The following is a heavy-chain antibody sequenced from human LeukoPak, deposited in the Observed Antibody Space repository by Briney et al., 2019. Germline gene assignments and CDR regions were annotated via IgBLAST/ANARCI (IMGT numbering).Heavy chain of an antibody. CDR2: ISAYNGNT. Sequence: ASVKVACKASGYTFTSYGISWVRQAPGQGLEWMGWISAYNGNTNYAQKLQGRVTMTTDTSTSTAYMELRSLRSDDTAVYYCARGARPVLRFLEWLSDYMDVWGKGTTVTVSS. J-gene: IGHJ6*03. CDR3: ARGARPVLRFLEWLSDYMDV. CDR1: GYTFTSYG. V-gene: IGHV1-18*01. D-gene: IGHD3-3*01.